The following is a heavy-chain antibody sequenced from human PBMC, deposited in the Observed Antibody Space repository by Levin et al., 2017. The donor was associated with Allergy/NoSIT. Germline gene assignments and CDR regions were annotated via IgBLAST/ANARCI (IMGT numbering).Heavy chain of an antibody. J-gene: IGHJ4*02. V-gene: IGHV7-4-1*02. CDR3: ARDGLRASSAYDPIDY. D-gene: IGHD5-12*01. Sequence: ASVKVSCKPSGYTFTTYAMNWVRQAPGQGLEWMGWINTNTGNPTYAPGFTGRYVFSLDTSVATAYLQISSLKAEDTAMYFCARDGLRASSAYDPIDYWGQGTLVTVSS. CDR2: INTNTGNP. CDR1: GYTFTTYA.